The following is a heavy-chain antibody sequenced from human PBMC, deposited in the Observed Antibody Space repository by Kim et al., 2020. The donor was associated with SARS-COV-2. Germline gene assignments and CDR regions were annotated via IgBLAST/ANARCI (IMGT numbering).Heavy chain of an antibody. D-gene: IGHD2-2*02. V-gene: IGHV3-23*01. J-gene: IGHJ4*02. CDR3: ANLLGYCSSTSCYTFDY. Sequence: VESRFTISRDNSTNTLFLQMNSLGVEDTAVYYCANLLGYCSSTSCYTFDYWGQGTLVTVSS.